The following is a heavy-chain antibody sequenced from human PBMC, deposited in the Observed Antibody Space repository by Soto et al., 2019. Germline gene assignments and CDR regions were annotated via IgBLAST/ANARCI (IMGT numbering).Heavy chain of an antibody. Sequence: VASVKVSCKASGGTFSSYAISWVRQAPGQGLEWMGGIIPIFGTANYAQKFQGRVTITADKSTSTAYMELSSLRSEDTAVYYCARDVGSSSSGGAYYYGMDVWGQGTTVTDSS. CDR1: GGTFSSYA. D-gene: IGHD6-6*01. V-gene: IGHV1-69*06. J-gene: IGHJ6*02. CDR3: ARDVGSSSSGGAYYYGMDV. CDR2: IIPIFGTA.